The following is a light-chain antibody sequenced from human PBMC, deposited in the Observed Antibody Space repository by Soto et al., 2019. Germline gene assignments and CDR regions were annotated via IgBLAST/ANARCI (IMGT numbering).Light chain of an antibody. V-gene: IGKV1-33*01. CDR2: DAS. CDR1: QEISNY. CDR3: QQYDHLPRA. Sequence: DIQMIQSPSSLSASVGDRVTITCQASQEISNYLNWYQQKPGKAPKLLIYDASNLERGVPSRFSGPRSGTDSTFTISSLQTEDFATYYCQQYDHLPRAFGRGTKVEIK. J-gene: IGKJ1*01.